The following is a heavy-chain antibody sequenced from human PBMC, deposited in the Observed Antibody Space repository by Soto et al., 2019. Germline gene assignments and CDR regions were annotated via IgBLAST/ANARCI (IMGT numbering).Heavy chain of an antibody. CDR1: GGSISSSSYY. V-gene: IGHV4-39*01. J-gene: IGHJ5*02. Sequence: PSETLSLTCTVSGGSISSSSYYWGWIRQPPGKGLEWIGSIYYSGSTYYNPSLKSRVTISVDTSKNQFSLKLSSVTAADTAVYYCARQLREWNDVEVVGNWFDPWGQGTLVTVSS. CDR3: ARQLREWNDVEVVGNWFDP. CDR2: IYYSGST. D-gene: IGHD1-1*01.